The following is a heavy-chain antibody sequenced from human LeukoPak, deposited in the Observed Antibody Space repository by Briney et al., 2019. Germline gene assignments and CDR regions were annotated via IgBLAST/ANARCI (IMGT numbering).Heavy chain of an antibody. D-gene: IGHD2-15*01. CDR2: IWYDGSNK. Sequence: GGSLRLSCAASGFTFSSYGMHWVRQAPGKGLEWVAVIWYDGSNKYYADSVKGRFTISRDNSKNTLYLQMDSLRAEDTAVYYCALDCSGGSCYLGRAFDIWGQGTMVTVSS. V-gene: IGHV3-33*01. CDR3: ALDCSGGSCYLGRAFDI. J-gene: IGHJ3*02. CDR1: GFTFSSYG.